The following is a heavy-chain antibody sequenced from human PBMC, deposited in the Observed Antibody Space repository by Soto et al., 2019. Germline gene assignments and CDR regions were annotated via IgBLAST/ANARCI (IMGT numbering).Heavy chain of an antibody. J-gene: IGHJ4*02. CDR1: GDSVSGSGVA. CDR3: ARDGPALAALDY. D-gene: IGHD3-3*02. Sequence: SQTLSLTCAVSGDSVSGSGVAWNWIRQSPSRGLEWLGRTYYRSKWYNDFAVSVRSRITINPDTSKNQFSLQLNSVTPEDTAVYYCARDGPALAALDYWGQGTLVTVSS. CDR2: TYYRSKWYN. V-gene: IGHV6-1*01.